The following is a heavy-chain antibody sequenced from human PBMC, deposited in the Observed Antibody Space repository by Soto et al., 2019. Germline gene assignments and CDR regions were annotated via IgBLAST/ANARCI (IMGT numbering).Heavy chain of an antibody. V-gene: IGHV1-69*02. CDR2: TIPILGIA. J-gene: IGHJ6*02. D-gene: IGHD3-10*01. CDR3: ARRRLDRDYGMDV. CDR1: GGTFSSYT. Sequence: SVKVSCKASGGTFSSYTISWVRQAPGQGLEWMGRTIPILGIANYAQKFQGRVTITADKSTSTAYMELSSLRSEDAAVYYCARRRLDRDYGMDVWGQGTTVTVSS.